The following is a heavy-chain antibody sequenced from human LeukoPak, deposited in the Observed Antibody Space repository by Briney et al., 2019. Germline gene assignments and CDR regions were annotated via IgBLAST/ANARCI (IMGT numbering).Heavy chain of an antibody. CDR2: INPGGGST. CDR1: GYTFTNYY. CDR3: ARARTGDSDY. J-gene: IGHJ4*02. V-gene: IGHV1-46*01. Sequence: ASVKVSCKASGYTFTNYYMHWVRQAPGQGLEWMGLINPGGGSTTYSQKFQGRVTMTRDTSTNTVYMELNSLRSEDTALYYCARARTGDSDYWGQGTLVTVSS. D-gene: IGHD7-27*01.